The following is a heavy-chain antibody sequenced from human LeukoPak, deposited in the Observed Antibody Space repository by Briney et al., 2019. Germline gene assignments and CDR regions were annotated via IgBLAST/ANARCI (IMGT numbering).Heavy chain of an antibody. J-gene: IGHJ4*02. V-gene: IGHV3-53*01. CDR1: GFTVSSNY. Sequence: GGSLRLSCPASGFTVSSNYMSWVRQAPGKGLEWVSVIYSGGSTYYADSVKGRFTISRDNAKNTLYLQMNSLRAEDTAVYYCARGGWFIVDYWGQGTLVTVSS. D-gene: IGHD3-10*01. CDR2: IYSGGST. CDR3: ARGGWFIVDY.